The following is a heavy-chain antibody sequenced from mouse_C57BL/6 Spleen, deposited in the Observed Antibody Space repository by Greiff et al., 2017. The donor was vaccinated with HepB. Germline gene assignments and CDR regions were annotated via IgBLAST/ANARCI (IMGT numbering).Heavy chain of an antibody. J-gene: IGHJ3*01. CDR1: GYTFTSYW. CDR2: IYPGSGST. V-gene: IGHV1-55*01. CDR3: AREGFYYDSDVAY. D-gene: IGHD2-4*01. Sequence: QVQLQQPGAELVKPGASVKMSCKASGYTFTSYWITWVKQRPGQCLEWIGDIYPGSGSTNYNEKFKSKATLTVDTSSSTAYMQLSSLTSEDSAVYYCAREGFYYDSDVAYWGQGTLVTVS.